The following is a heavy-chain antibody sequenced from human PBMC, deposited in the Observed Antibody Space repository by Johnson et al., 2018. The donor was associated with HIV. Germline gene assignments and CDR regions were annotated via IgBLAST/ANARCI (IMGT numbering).Heavy chain of an antibody. CDR3: ARPHIVVVTAGYAFDI. D-gene: IGHD2-21*02. J-gene: IGHJ3*02. Sequence: EVQLVESGGGVVRPGRSLRLSCAASGFTFDDYGMTWVRQPPGKGLEWVSGINWNGGSTGYADSVKGRFTISRDNAKNSLYLQMNSLRAEDTALYYCARPHIVVVTAGYAFDIWGQGTMVIVSS. CDR1: GFTFDDYG. CDR2: INWNGGST. V-gene: IGHV3-20*04.